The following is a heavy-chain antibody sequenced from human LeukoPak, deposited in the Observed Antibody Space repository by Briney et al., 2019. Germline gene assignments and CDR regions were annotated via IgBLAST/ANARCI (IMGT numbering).Heavy chain of an antibody. V-gene: IGHV1-2*02. D-gene: IGHD4-11*01. Sequence: RASVKVSCKASGYTFTGYYMHWVRQAPGQGLEWMGWINPNSGGTNYAQKLQGRVTMTRDTSISTAYMELSRLRSDDTAVYYCARFHTVTTTDPFDYWGQGTLVTVSS. J-gene: IGHJ4*02. CDR3: ARFHTVTTTDPFDY. CDR2: INPNSGGT. CDR1: GYTFTGYY.